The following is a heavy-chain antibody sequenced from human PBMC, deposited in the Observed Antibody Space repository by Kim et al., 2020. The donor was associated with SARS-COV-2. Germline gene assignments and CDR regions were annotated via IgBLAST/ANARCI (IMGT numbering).Heavy chain of an antibody. V-gene: IGHV1-69*06. CDR2: IIPIFGTA. CDR1: GGTFSSYA. CDR3: ARVWGNYCSGGSCLAGYYYYGMDV. J-gene: IGHJ6*02. D-gene: IGHD2-15*01. Sequence: SVKVSCKASGGTFSSYAISWVRQAPGQGLEWMGGIIPIFGTANYAQKFQGRVTITADKSTSTAYMELSSLRSEDTAVYYCARVWGNYCSGGSCLAGYYYYGMDVWGQGTTVTVSS.